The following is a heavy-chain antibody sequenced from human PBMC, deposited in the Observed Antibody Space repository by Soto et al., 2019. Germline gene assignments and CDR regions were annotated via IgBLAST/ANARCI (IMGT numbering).Heavy chain of an antibody. D-gene: IGHD2-2*01. Sequence: PVGSLRLSCAASGFSFGSYIMNWVRQAPGKGLEWVSSITTSGGSRYYADSVRGRFTISRDNAKNSLYLEMNSLRADDTAVYYCARSITSGDVWGQGTTVTVSS. V-gene: IGHV3-21*01. CDR3: ARSITSGDV. CDR1: GFSFGSYI. J-gene: IGHJ6*02. CDR2: ITTSGGSR.